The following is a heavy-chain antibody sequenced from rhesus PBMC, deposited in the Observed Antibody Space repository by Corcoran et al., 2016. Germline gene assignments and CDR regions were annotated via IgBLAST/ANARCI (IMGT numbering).Heavy chain of an antibody. J-gene: IGHJ4*01. CDR3: ARHSAAADFDY. D-gene: IGHD6-31*01. CDR2: ISESGGTT. V-gene: IGHV3-100*02. CDR1: GFTFSSYE. Sequence: DVQLVESGGGLVKPGGSLRLSCVASGFTFSSYEMHWVRQAPGKGLEWVSVISESGGTTLYPDSVKGRFTISRDNAKNTVYLQMNSLRAEDTAVYYCARHSAAADFDYWGQGVLVTVSS.